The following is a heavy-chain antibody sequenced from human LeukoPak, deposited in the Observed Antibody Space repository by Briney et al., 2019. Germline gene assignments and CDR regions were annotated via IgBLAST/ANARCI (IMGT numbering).Heavy chain of an antibody. Sequence: PGRSLRLSCAASGFTFSSYAMHWVRQAPGKGLEYVSAISSNGGSTYYADSVKGRFTISRDNSKNTLYLQMSSLRAEDTAVYYCVKTYYYDSSGYYPFGYWGQGTLVTVSS. D-gene: IGHD3-22*01. CDR3: VKTYYYDSSGYYPFGY. CDR2: ISSNGGST. J-gene: IGHJ4*02. CDR1: GFTFSSYA. V-gene: IGHV3-64D*06.